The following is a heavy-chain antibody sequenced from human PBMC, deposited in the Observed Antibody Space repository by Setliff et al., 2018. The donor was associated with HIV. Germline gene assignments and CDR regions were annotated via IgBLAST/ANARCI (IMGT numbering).Heavy chain of an antibody. CDR3: ARADIVVVPAAISSIFYYYYYMDV. CDR2: IYYSGST. V-gene: IGHV4-59*01. J-gene: IGHJ6*03. Sequence: SETLSLTCPVSGGSISSYYWSWIRPPPGKGLEWIGYIYYSGSTNYNPALKSRVTISVDTSKNQFSLKLSSVTAADTAVYYCARADIVVVPAAISSIFYYYYYMDVWGKGTTVTVSS. CDR1: GGSISSYY. D-gene: IGHD2-2*01.